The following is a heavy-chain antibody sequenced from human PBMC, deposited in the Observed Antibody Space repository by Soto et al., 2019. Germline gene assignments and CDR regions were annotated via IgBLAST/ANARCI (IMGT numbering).Heavy chain of an antibody. V-gene: IGHV4-34*01. Sequence: SETLSLTSAVSGGSFNDYYWIWIRQPPGKGLEWIGDIKDSGSTNYNPSLKSRVTISVDTSRKQFSLKLSSVTAADTAVYYCARDRTAYYYYYMDVWGKGTTVTVS. J-gene: IGHJ6*03. CDR1: GGSFNDYY. CDR3: ARDRTAYYYYYMDV. CDR2: IKDSGST.